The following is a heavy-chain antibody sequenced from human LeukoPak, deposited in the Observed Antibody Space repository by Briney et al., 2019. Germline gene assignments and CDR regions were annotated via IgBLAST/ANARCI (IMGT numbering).Heavy chain of an antibody. J-gene: IGHJ6*02. V-gene: IGHV4-39*01. Sequence: SETLSLTCTVSGGSISSSYYYWGWIRQPPGKGLEWIGSISYSGNTYYNPSLKSRLTISVDTSKNQFSLKLSSVTAADTAVYYCAKSSYYYYSGMDVWGQGTTVTVSS. CDR3: AKSSYYYYSGMDV. CDR2: ISYSGNT. CDR1: GGSISSSYYY.